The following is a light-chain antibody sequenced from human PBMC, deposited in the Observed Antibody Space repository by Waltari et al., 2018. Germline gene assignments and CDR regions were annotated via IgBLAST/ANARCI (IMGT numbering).Light chain of an antibody. J-gene: IGKJ4*01. CDR1: QSVSSN. Sequence: IVMTQSPATLSVSPRESATLSCRASQSVSSNLAWYQQKPGQAPRLLIYGASTRATGIPARFSGSGSGTEFTLTISSLQSEDFAVYYCQQYNNWPLTFGGGTKVEIK. CDR3: QQYNNWPLT. CDR2: GAS. V-gene: IGKV3-15*01.